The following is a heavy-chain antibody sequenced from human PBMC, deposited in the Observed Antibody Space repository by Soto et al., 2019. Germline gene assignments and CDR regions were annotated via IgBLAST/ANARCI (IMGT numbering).Heavy chain of an antibody. D-gene: IGHD1-26*01. V-gene: IGHV3-30*18. CDR1: GFTFSSYG. Sequence: GGSLRLSCAASGFTFSSYGIHFVRHAPGKGLEWVAVISYDGSNKYYADSVKGRFTISRDNSKNTLYLQMNSLRAEDTAVYYCAKDLAGATLAFDYWGQGTLVTVSS. CDR3: AKDLAGATLAFDY. CDR2: ISYDGSNK. J-gene: IGHJ4*02.